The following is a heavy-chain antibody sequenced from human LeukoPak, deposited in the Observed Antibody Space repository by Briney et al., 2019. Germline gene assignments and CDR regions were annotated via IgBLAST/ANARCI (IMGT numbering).Heavy chain of an antibody. D-gene: IGHD3-10*01. CDR3: ATGSGSYFPAAY. CDR1: GGSFSGYY. Sequence: PSETLSLTCAVYGGSFSGYYWSWIRQPPGKGLEWIGEINHSGSTNYNPSLKSRVTISVDMSKNQFSLKLSSVTAADTAVYYCATGSGSYFPAAYWGQGTLVTVSS. J-gene: IGHJ4*02. V-gene: IGHV4-34*01. CDR2: INHSGST.